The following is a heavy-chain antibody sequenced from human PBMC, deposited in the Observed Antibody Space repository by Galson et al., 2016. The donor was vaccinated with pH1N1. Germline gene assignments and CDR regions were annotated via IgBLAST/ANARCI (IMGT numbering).Heavy chain of an antibody. CDR1: GFSFRRYG. J-gene: IGHJ3*02. V-gene: IGHV3-30*03. D-gene: IGHD3-3*01. Sequence: SLRLSCAASGFSFRRYGMHWVRQAPGKGLEWVAGISYDGSDKYYADSVKGRFTVSRDNSKNTLFLQMNSLRTEDTAHYYCASNQRFLEQDAFDIWGLGTRVTVSS. CDR2: ISYDGSDK. CDR3: ASNQRFLEQDAFDI.